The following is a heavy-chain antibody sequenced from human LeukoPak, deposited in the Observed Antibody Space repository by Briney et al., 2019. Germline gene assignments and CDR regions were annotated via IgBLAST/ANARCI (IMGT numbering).Heavy chain of an antibody. CDR3: ARVTHTELSTWFDP. J-gene: IGHJ5*02. D-gene: IGHD5-18*01. Sequence: SVTVSCKASGGTFNNYAINWVRQAPGQGLEWMGGIIPIFGSSNYAQKFQGRVTITADESTTTAYMELSSLRSEDTAVYYCARVTHTELSTWFDPWGQGTLVTVSS. V-gene: IGHV1-69*01. CDR2: IIPIFGSS. CDR1: GGTFNNYA.